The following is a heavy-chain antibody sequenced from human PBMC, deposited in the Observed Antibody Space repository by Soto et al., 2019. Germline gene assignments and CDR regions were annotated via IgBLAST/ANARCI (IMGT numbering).Heavy chain of an antibody. J-gene: IGHJ6*02. CDR1: GYTFTSYA. CDR3: GRDQTLRLWPYYYYGMDV. CDR2: INAGNGNT. V-gene: IGHV1-3*01. Sequence: ASVKVSCKASGYTFTSYAMHWVRQAPGQRLEWMGWINAGNGNTKYSQKYQGRVTITRDTSASTAYMELSSLRSEDTAVYYCGRDQTLRLWPYYYYGMDVWGQGTTVTVSS. D-gene: IGHD5-18*01.